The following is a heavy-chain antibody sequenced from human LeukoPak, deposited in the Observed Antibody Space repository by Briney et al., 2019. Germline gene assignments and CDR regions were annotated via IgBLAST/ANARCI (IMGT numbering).Heavy chain of an antibody. Sequence: ASVKVSCKVSGYTLTELSMHWVRQAPGKGLEWMGGFDPEDGETIYAQKFQGRVTMTEDTSTDTAYMELSSLRSEDTAVYYCATDPGSSWPPWVLGMDVWGQGTTVTVSS. CDR2: FDPEDGET. D-gene: IGHD6-13*01. CDR3: ATDPGSSWPPWVLGMDV. CDR1: GYTLTELS. J-gene: IGHJ6*02. V-gene: IGHV1-24*01.